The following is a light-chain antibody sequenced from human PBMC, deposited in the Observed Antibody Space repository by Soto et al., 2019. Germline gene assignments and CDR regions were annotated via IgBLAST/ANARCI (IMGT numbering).Light chain of an antibody. CDR2: GAS. CDR1: QSVSSN. V-gene: IGKV3-15*01. Sequence: IVITQSPATLSVSPGERATLSCRASQSVSSNLAWYQQKPGQAPRLLIYGASTRATGIPARFSGSGSGTEFTLTISSLQSEDFALYYCQQYHNLWTFGRGTKVDIK. J-gene: IGKJ1*01. CDR3: QQYHNLWT.